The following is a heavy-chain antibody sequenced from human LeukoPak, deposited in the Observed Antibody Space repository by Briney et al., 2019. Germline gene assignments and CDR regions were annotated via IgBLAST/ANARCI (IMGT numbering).Heavy chain of an antibody. CDR1: GFTFSSYS. J-gene: IGHJ4*02. CDR2: ISSSSSYI. D-gene: IGHD6-13*01. Sequence: GGSLRLSCAASGFTFSSYSMNWVRQAPGKGLEWVSSISSSSSYIYYADSVKGRFTISRDNAKNSLYLQMNSLRAEDTAVYYCGRGPIAAAGLDYGGQGPLVTVSS. CDR3: GRGPIAAAGLDY. V-gene: IGHV3-21*01.